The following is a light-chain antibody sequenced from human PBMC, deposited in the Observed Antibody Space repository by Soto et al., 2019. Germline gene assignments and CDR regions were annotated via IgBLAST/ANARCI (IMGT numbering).Light chain of an antibody. CDR2: WAT. CDR1: QSLLYSSNNQHY. CDR3: HQYYGIPWT. Sequence: DIAVTQFPESLTVSPGERATIYCRSSQSLLYSSNNQHYISWYQQKPGQPPKLLITWATARERGVPERFRGSGSGADFTLNIDNLQAEDVATYSCHQYYGIPWTFGQGTKV. J-gene: IGKJ1*01. V-gene: IGKV4-1*01.